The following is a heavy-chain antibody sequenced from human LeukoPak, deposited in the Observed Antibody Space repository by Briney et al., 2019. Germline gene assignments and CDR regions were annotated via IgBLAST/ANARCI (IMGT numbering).Heavy chain of an antibody. CDR1: GFTFSDHY. CDR2: ISSRSRYT. J-gene: IGHJ4*02. V-gene: IGHV3-11*06. Sequence: NAGGSLRLSCAASGFTFSDHYMSWIRQAPGKGLEWVSYISSRSRYTDYADSVKGRFTISRDNAKNLLLLQMNSLRDEDTAVYFCARDRPPVGAIDYWGQGTLVTVSS. D-gene: IGHD1-26*01. CDR3: ARDRPPVGAIDY.